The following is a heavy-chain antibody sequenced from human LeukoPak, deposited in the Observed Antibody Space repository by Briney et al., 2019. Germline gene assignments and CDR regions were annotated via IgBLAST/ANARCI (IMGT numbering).Heavy chain of an antibody. CDR3: ARQYYDSSGYYQGAFDI. J-gene: IGHJ3*02. CDR1: GGSISSSSYY. Sequence: PSETLSLTCTVSGGSISSSSYYWGWLRQPPGKGLEWIGSIYYTGTTYSNPSLKSRVTISVDTSNNQSSLKLSSVTAADTAVYYCARQYYDSSGYYQGAFDIWGQGTMVTVSS. V-gene: IGHV4-39*01. D-gene: IGHD3-22*01. CDR2: IYYTGTT.